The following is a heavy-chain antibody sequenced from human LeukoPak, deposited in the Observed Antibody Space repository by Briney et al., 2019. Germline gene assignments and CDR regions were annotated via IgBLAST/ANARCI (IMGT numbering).Heavy chain of an antibody. D-gene: IGHD6-6*01. CDR3: ARVLYLYGSSAARFDY. Sequence: GGSLRLSCAASGFTFSSYEMNWVRQAPGKGLEWVSKISSSGSTINYADSVKGRFTISRDNAKNSLYLQTNSLRAEDTAVYYCARVLYLYGSSAARFDYWGQGTLVSVSS. CDR1: GFTFSSYE. V-gene: IGHV3-48*03. CDR2: ISSSGSTI. J-gene: IGHJ4*02.